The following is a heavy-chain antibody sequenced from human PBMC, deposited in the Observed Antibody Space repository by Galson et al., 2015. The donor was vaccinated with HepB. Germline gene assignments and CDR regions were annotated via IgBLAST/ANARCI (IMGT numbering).Heavy chain of an antibody. V-gene: IGHV3-7*03. CDR1: GFTFRSYW. CDR3: ARDSTYYDGSAYYDNLDS. Sequence: SLRLCCAASGFTFRSYWMTWVRQAPGKGLEWVANINQDGGKKNYVDSVKGRFTISRHNANDSMYLEMNSLRAEDTAMYHCARDSTYYDGSAYYDNLDSWGQGTLVTVSS. D-gene: IGHD3-22*01. J-gene: IGHJ4*02. CDR2: INQDGGKK.